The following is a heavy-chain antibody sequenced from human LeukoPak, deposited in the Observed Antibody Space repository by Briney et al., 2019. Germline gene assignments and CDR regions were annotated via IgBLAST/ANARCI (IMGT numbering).Heavy chain of an antibody. CDR3: ARNTPSLSTNGMDV. Sequence: GGSLRLSCAVSGFTFSRCSMNWVRQAPGKGPEWVSVISGGSTSTFYADSVKGRFTISRDNAKNSLYLQMDSLRAEDTAVYYCARNTPSLSTNGMDVWGQGTTVTASS. D-gene: IGHD3-3*02. J-gene: IGHJ6*02. CDR2: ISGGSTST. V-gene: IGHV3-21*01. CDR1: GFTFSRCS.